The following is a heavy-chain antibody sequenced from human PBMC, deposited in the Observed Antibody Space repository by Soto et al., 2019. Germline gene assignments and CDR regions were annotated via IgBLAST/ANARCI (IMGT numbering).Heavy chain of an antibody. CDR2: IYHSGST. J-gene: IGHJ4*02. D-gene: IGHD5-12*01. Sequence: QLQLQGSGSGLVKPSQTLSLTCAVSGGSISSGGYSWSWIRQPPGKGLEWIGYIYHSGSTYYNPSLKSRVTISVDRSKNQFSLKLSSVTAADTAVYYCARVRGDGYRWGQGTLVTVSS. CDR1: GGSISSGGYS. V-gene: IGHV4-30-2*01. CDR3: ARVRGDGYR.